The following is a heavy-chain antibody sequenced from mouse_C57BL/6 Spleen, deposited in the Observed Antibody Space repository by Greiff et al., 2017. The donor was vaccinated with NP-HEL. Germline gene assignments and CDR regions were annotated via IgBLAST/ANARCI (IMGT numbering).Heavy chain of an antibody. D-gene: IGHD1-2*01. CDR2: IDPSDSET. J-gene: IGHJ2*01. CDR3: ARVGLRRLYYFDY. Sequence: QVHVKQPGAELVRPGSSVKLSCKASGYTFTSYWMHWVKQRPIQGLEWIGNIDPSDSETHYNQKFKDKATLTVDKSYSTAYLQLSSLTSEDSAVYYCARVGLRRLYYFDYWGQGTTLTVSS. CDR1: GYTFTSYW. V-gene: IGHV1-52*01.